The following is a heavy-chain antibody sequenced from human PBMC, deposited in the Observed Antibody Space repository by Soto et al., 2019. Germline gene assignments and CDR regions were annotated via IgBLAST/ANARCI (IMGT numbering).Heavy chain of an antibody. Sequence: SETLSLTCTVSRGSISSSSYYWGGIRQPPGKGLEWIGSIYYRGSTYYNPSLKSRVSLSLDTSKNQFSLKLSSVTAADTAVFYCARLGITFYGDNYYCYRMAVSGQGTSVTVSS. CDR2: IYYRGST. D-gene: IGHD3-3*01. CDR3: ARLGITFYGDNYYCYRMAV. V-gene: IGHV4-39*01. CDR1: RGSISSSSYY. J-gene: IGHJ6*02.